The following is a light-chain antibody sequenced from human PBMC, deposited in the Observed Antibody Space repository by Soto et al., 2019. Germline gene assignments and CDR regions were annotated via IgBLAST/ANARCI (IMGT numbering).Light chain of an antibody. CDR3: CSYAGSYTV. CDR2: DVS. J-gene: IGLJ2*01. CDR1: SSDVGGYNY. V-gene: IGLV2-11*01. Sequence: QSALTQPRSVSGSPGQSVTIYCTGTSSDVGGYNYVSWYQQHPGKAPKLMIYDVSKRPSGVPDRFSGSKSGNTASLTISGLQAEDEADYYCCSYAGSYTVFGGGTKVTVL.